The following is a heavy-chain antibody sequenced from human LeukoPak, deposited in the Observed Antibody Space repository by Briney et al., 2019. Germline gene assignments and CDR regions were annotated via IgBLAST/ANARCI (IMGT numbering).Heavy chain of an antibody. CDR1: GYTFTSYY. V-gene: IGHV1-46*01. D-gene: IGHD2-2*02. CDR2: IYPSGGST. Sequence: ASVKVSCKASGYTFTSYYMHWVRQAPGQGLEWMGIIYPSGGSTSYAQKFQGRVTMTRDMSTSTVYMELSSLRSEDTAVYYCAREYCSSTSCYTGTHMDVWGKGTTVTVSS. CDR3: AREYCSSTSCYTGTHMDV. J-gene: IGHJ6*03.